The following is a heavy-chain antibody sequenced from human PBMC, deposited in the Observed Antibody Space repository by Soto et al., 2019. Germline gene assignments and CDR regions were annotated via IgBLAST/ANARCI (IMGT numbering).Heavy chain of an antibody. Sequence: SETLSLTCTVCGGSISSYYWSWIRQSPGKGLEWIGYIHYSGSTNYNPSLNPSLKSRVTMSVDTSRNQFSLKLSSVTAADTAVYYCARSIDSSGYYFSNCWGQGTLVTVSS. CDR1: GGSISSYY. CDR3: ARSIDSSGYYFSNC. J-gene: IGHJ4*02. D-gene: IGHD3-22*01. CDR2: IHYSGST. V-gene: IGHV4-59*01.